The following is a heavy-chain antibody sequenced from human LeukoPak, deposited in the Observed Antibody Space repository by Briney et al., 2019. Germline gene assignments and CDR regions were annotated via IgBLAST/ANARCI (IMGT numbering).Heavy chain of an antibody. CDR1: GGSISSYY. V-gene: IGHV4-59*12. CDR3: ARDNEARSSGSYFY. CDR2: IYYSGST. J-gene: IGHJ4*02. D-gene: IGHD1-26*01. Sequence: SETLSLTCTVSGGSISSYYWSWIRQPPGKGLEWIGYIYYSGSTNYNPSLKSRVTISVDTSKNQFSLKLSSVTAADTAVYYCARDNEARSSGSYFYWGQGTLVTVSS.